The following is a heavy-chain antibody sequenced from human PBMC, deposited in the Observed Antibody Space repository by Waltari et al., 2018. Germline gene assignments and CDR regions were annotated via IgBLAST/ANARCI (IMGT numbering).Heavy chain of an antibody. V-gene: IGHV3-21*02. D-gene: IGHD6-19*01. CDR3: AREGAEQWVVEDYGMDV. CDR2: IGSSSSFM. J-gene: IGHJ6*02. CDR1: GFKFSDYA. Sequence: EVQLVESGGGLVKPGGSLRLSCAASGFKFSDYAMNWVRQAPGKGLELVSSIGSSSSFMDYADSVRGRFTVSRDNAKNTLYLQMDTLRAEDTAVYYCAREGAEQWVVEDYGMDVWGQGTTVTVS.